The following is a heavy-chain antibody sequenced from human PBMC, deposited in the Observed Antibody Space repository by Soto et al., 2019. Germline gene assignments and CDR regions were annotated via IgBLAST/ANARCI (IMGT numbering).Heavy chain of an antibody. CDR2: IKSKTDGGTT. CDR1: GFTFSNAW. CDR3: TTDLLLYSGYDCGAFDY. D-gene: IGHD5-12*01. V-gene: IGHV3-15*07. J-gene: IGHJ4*02. Sequence: EVQLVESGGGLVKPGGSLRLSCAASGFTFSNAWMNWVRQAPGKGLEWVGRIKSKTDGGTTDYAAPVKGRFTISRDDSKNTLYLQMNSLKTEDTAVYYCTTDLLLYSGYDCGAFDYWGQGTLVTVSS.